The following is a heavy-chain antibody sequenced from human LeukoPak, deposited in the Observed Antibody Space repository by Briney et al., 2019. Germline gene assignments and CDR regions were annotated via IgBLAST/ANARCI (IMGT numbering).Heavy chain of an antibody. V-gene: IGHV4-59*01. CDR3: ARGSSCGGEFDY. D-gene: IGHD2-15*01. CDR1: GGSISSYY. CDR2: IYYSGST. Sequence: PSETLSFTCTVSGGSISSYYWSWIRQPPGKGLEWIGYIYYSGSTNYNPSLKSRVTISVDTSKNQFSLKLSSVTAADTAVYYCARGSSCGGEFDYWGQGTLVTVSS. J-gene: IGHJ4*02.